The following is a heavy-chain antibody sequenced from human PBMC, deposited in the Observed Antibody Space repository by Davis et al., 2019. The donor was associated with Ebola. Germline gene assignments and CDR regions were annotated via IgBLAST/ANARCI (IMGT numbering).Heavy chain of an antibody. J-gene: IGHJ4*02. V-gene: IGHV3-23*01. Sequence: PGGSLRLSCAASGFTFSSYAMSWVRQAPGKGLEWVSAISGSGGSTYYADSVKGRFTISRDNAKNSLYLQMNSLRAEDTAVYYCARDEDTFGVVVVAANWGQGTLVTVSS. CDR2: ISGSGGST. CDR1: GFTFSSYA. CDR3: ARDEDTFGVVVVAAN. D-gene: IGHD2-15*01.